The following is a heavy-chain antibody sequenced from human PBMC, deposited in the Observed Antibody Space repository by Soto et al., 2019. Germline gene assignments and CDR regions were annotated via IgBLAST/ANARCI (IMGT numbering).Heavy chain of an antibody. CDR2: IKQDGSQN. V-gene: IGHV3-7*01. J-gene: IGHJ6*02. D-gene: IGHD3-3*01. CDR1: GFTFSNYW. CDR3: VRSHDHFGLDV. Sequence: GGSLRLSCAASGFTFSNYWMSWVRQAPGKGLEWVANIKQDGSQNYYVDSVKGRFTTSRDNTKNSFYLQMNSLRAEDTAIYYCVRSHDHFGLDVWGQGTKVTVSS.